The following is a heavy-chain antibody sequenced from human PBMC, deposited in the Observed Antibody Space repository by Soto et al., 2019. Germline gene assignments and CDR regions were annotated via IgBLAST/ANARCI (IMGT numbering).Heavy chain of an antibody. CDR1: GFTFRWFG. CDR3: AKGEVRGIIPSYFDY. V-gene: IGHV3-30*18. CDR2: ISNDGSNE. J-gene: IGHJ4*02. Sequence: QPGGSLRLSCAGSGFTFRWFGMNWVRQAPGKGLEWVARISNDGSNEYYVDSVEGRFTISRDNSKNTLYLQMDSLRAEDTAVYYCAKGEVRGIIPSYFDYWGLGTLVTAPQ. D-gene: IGHD3-10*01.